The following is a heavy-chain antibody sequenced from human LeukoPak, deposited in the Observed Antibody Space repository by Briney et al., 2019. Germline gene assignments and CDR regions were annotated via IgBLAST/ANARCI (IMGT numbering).Heavy chain of an antibody. V-gene: IGHV4-39*07. CDR1: GGSISSSSYY. J-gene: IGHJ6*03. CDR3: ARDRHPHYYYMDV. CDR2: IYYSGST. Sequence: SETLSLTCTVSGGSISSSSYYWGWIRQPPGKGLEWIGSIYYSGSTYYNPSLKSRVTISVDTSKNQFSLKLSSVTAADTAVYYCARDRHPHYYYMDVWGKGTTVTVSS.